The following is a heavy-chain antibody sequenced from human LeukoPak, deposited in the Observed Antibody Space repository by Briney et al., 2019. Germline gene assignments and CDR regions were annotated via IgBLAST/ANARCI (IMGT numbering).Heavy chain of an antibody. CDR3: AVQRTLWQQVLDH. Sequence: PGGSLRLSCAVSGFTFDDYAMHWVRQVPGKGLEWVSGINWNSDSIGYADSVKGRFTTSRDNAKNSLYLQMNSLRAEDTAVYYCAVQRTLWQQVLDHWGQGVLVTVSS. CDR1: GFTFDDYA. D-gene: IGHD6-13*01. J-gene: IGHJ4*02. V-gene: IGHV3-9*01. CDR2: INWNSDSI.